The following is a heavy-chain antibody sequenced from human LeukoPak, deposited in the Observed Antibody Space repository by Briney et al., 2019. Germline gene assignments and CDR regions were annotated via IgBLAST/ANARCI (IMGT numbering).Heavy chain of an antibody. CDR2: INPNSGGT. CDR3: ARVYYDSSGSPGNAFDI. D-gene: IGHD3-22*01. V-gene: IGHV1-2*04. CDR1: GYTFTGYY. Sequence: ASVKVSCKASGYTFTGYYMHWVRQAPGQGLEWMGWINPNSGGTNYAQEFQGWVTMTRDTSISTAYMELSRLRSDDTAVYYCARVYYDSSGSPGNAFDIWGQGTMVTVSS. J-gene: IGHJ3*02.